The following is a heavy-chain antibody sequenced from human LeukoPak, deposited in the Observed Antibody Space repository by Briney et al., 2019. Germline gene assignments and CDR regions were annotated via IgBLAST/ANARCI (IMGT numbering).Heavy chain of an antibody. V-gene: IGHV3-23*01. CDR1: GFTFSSYA. J-gene: IGHJ6*03. D-gene: IGHD4-11*01. CDR3: AKDPFMTSHFYMDV. Sequence: GGSLRLSCAASGFTFSSYAMTWVRQAPGKGLGWVSSLSGGGENTYHADSVKGRFTVSRDNSKSTLYLQMNDLSADDTAIYYCAKDPFMTSHFYMDVWGKGTTVTVSS. CDR2: LSGGGENT.